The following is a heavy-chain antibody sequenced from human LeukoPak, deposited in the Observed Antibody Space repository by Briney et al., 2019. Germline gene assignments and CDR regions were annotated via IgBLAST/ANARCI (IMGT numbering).Heavy chain of an antibody. J-gene: IGHJ4*02. CDR1: GFTFSSYS. CDR2: ISSISSYI. D-gene: IGHD2-15*01. V-gene: IGHV3-21*01. CDR3: ARDPGVSCSGGSCYSNQIDY. Sequence: GGSLRLSCAASGFTFSSYSMNWVRQAPGKGLEWVSSISSISSYIYYADSVKGRFTISRDNAKNSLYLQMNSLRAEDTAVYYCARDPGVSCSGGSCYSNQIDYWGQGTLVTVSS.